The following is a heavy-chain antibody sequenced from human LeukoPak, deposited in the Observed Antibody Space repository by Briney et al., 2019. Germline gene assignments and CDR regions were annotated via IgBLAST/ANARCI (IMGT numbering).Heavy chain of an antibody. CDR2: IYYSGST. CDR3: ARGIAAAGGYMDV. J-gene: IGHJ6*03. D-gene: IGHD6-13*01. V-gene: IGHV4-39*07. CDR1: GGSISSSSYY. Sequence: SETLSLTCTVSGGSISSSSYYWGWIRQPPGKGLEWIGSIYYSGSTYYNPSLKSRVTISVDTSKNQFSLKLSSVTAADTAVYYCARGIAAAGGYMDVWGKGTTVTISS.